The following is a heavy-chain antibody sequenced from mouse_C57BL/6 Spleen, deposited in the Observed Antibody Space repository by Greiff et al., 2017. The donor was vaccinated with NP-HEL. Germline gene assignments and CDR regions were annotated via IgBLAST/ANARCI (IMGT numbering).Heavy chain of an antibody. J-gene: IGHJ4*01. Sequence: LQESGAELVRPGSSVKLSCKDSYFAFMASAMHWVKQRPGHGLEWIGSFTMYSDATEYSENFKGKATLTANTSSSTAYMERSSLTSEDSAVYYCARGSLRQHYAMDYWGQGTSVTVSS. V-gene: IGHV1-49*01. D-gene: IGHD2-12*01. CDR3: ARGSLRQHYAMDY. CDR1: YFAFMASA. CDR2: FTMYSDAT.